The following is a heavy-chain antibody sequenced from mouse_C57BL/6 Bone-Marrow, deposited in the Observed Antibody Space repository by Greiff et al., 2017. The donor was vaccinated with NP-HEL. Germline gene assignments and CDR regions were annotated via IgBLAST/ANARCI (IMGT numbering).Heavy chain of an antibody. J-gene: IGHJ2*01. CDR1: GFTFSSYG. CDR3: ARRSDYDGFDY. D-gene: IGHD2-4*01. V-gene: IGHV5-6*02. CDR2: ISSGGSYT. Sequence: EVKLQESGGDLVKPGGSLKLSCAASGFTFSSYGMSWVRQTPDKRLEWVATISSGGSYTYYPDSVKGRFTISRDNAKNTLYLQMSSLKSEDTAMYYCARRSDYDGFDYWGQGTTLTVSS.